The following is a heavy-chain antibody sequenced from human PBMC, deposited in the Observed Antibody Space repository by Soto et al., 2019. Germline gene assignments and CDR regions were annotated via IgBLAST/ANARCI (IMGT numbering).Heavy chain of an antibody. J-gene: IGHJ6*03. CDR2: INPSGGST. CDR3: ARGNRAASAGTQSYYMDV. CDR1: GYTFTSYY. V-gene: IGHV1-46*03. D-gene: IGHD6-13*01. Sequence: ASVKVSCKASGYTFTSYYMHWVRQAPGQGLEWMGIINPSGGSTSYAQKFQGRVTMTRDTSTSTVYMELSSLRSEDTAVYYCARGNRAASAGTQSYYMDVWGKGTTVTVSS.